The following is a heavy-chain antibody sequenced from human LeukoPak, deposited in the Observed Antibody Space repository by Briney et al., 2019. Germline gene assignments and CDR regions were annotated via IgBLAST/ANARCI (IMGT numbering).Heavy chain of an antibody. CDR1: GESFSGFY. J-gene: IGHJ4*02. CDR2: INDSGST. D-gene: IGHD3-10*01. Sequence: SETLSLTCAVYGESFSGFYWSWIRQSPGKGLEWIGEINDSGSTNYNPSLKSRVTISVDTSKNQFSLKLSSVTAADTAVYYCARRSRYGSGSYPARTHFDYWGQGTLVTVSS. V-gene: IGHV4-34*01. CDR3: ARRSRYGSGSYPARTHFDY.